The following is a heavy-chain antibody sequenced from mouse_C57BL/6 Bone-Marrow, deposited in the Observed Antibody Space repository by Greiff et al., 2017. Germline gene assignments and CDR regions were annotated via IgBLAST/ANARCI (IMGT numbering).Heavy chain of an antibody. CDR3: TRERGYGSSPYYFDY. D-gene: IGHD1-1*01. CDR2: ISSGGDYI. V-gene: IGHV5-9-1*02. Sequence: EVQGVESGEGLVKPGGSLKLSCAASGFTFSSYAMSWVRQTPEKRLEWVAYISSGGDYIYYADTVKGRVTISRDNARNTLYLQMSSLKSKYTAMYYCTRERGYGSSPYYFDYWGQGTTLTVSS. J-gene: IGHJ2*01. CDR1: GFTFSSYA.